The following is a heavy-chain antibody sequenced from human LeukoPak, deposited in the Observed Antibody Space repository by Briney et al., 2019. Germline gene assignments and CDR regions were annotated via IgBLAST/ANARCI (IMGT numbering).Heavy chain of an antibody. CDR2: VSVYNGNT. J-gene: IGHJ4*02. CDR1: GYIFTSYD. Sequence: ASVKVSCKASGYIFTSYDISWVRQAPGQGLEWMGWVSVYNGNTNYAKKFQGRVTMTRNTSISTAYMELSSLRSEDTAVYYCAIIPTNYYDSSGYYGGHDYWGQGTLVTVSS. CDR3: AIIPTNYYDSSGYYGGHDY. V-gene: IGHV1-18*01. D-gene: IGHD3-22*01.